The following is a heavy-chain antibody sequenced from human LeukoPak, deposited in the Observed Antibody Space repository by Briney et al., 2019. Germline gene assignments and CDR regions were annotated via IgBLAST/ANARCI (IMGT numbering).Heavy chain of an antibody. J-gene: IGHJ4*02. CDR1: GYTFTGYY. D-gene: IGHD4-17*01. CDR2: VNPNSGST. Sequence: SSVTVSCTASGYTFTGYYMHWVRQAPGQGLEWMGWVNPNSGSTDYAQNFQGRVTMTRDTSISTAYMELSSLRSDDMAVYYCARSTTFLPNFDYWGQGTLVTVSS. CDR3: ARSTTFLPNFDY. V-gene: IGHV1-2*02.